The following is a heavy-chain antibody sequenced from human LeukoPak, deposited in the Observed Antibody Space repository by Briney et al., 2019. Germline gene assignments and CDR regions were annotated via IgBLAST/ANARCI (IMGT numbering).Heavy chain of an antibody. CDR3: ARGIAVAGRGGFDY. CDR1: GYTFTGFY. J-gene: IGHJ4*02. CDR2: INPNNGGT. D-gene: IGHD6-19*01. Sequence: ASVKVSCKASGYTFTGFYMHWVRQAPGQGLEWMGWINPNNGGTDYAQKFQDRVTMTRDTSIGTAYMELSSLRSDDTAVYYCARGIAVAGRGGFDYWGQGTLVTVSS. V-gene: IGHV1-2*02.